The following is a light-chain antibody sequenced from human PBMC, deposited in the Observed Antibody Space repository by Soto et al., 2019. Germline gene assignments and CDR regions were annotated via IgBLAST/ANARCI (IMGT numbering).Light chain of an antibody. CDR2: EGS. CDR3: CSYAGSSTPSWV. CDR1: SSDVGSYNL. V-gene: IGLV2-23*01. Sequence: QSALTQPASVSGSPGQSITISCTGTSSDVGSYNLVSWYQQHPGKAPKLMIYEGSKRPSGVSNRFSGSKSGNTASLTISELQAEDEADYYCCSYAGSSTPSWVFGGGTKLTVL. J-gene: IGLJ3*02.